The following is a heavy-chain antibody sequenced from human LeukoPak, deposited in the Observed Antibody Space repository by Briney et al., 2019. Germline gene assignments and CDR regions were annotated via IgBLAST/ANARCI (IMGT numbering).Heavy chain of an antibody. CDR1: GGSISSGGYS. D-gene: IGHD2-2*01. Sequence: SQTLSLTCAVSGGSISSGGYSWSWIRQPPGTGLEWIGYIYHSGSTYYNPSLKSRVTISVDRSKNQFSLKLSSVTAADTAVYYCARGRFDCSSTSCYRENWLDPWGQGTLVTVSS. J-gene: IGHJ5*02. CDR2: IYHSGST. CDR3: ARGRFDCSSTSCYRENWLDP. V-gene: IGHV4-30-2*01.